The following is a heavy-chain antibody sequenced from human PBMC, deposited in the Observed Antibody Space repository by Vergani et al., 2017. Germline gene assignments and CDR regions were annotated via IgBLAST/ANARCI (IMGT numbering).Heavy chain of an antibody. CDR2: IKQDGSEK. D-gene: IGHD3-22*01. J-gene: IGHJ4*02. Sequence: EVQLLESGGGLVQPGGSLRLSCAASGFTFSSYSMNWVRQAPGKGLEWVANIKQDGSEKYYVDSVKGRFTISRDNAKNSLYLQMNSLRAEDTAVYYCARGILYYDSSGYKGTYFDYWGQGTLVTVSS. V-gene: IGHV3-7*01. CDR1: GFTFSSYS. CDR3: ARGILYYDSSGYKGTYFDY.